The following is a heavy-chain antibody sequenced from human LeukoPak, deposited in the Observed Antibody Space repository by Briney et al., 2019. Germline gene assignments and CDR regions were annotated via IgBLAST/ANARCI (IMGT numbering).Heavy chain of an antibody. CDR1: GFTFNNYA. D-gene: IGHD3-22*01. CDR2: ISGSGSST. Sequence: PGGSLRLSCAASGFTFNNYAMSWVRQAPGKGLEWVSSISGSGSSTWYADSVKGRFTISRDNSKNTLYPQMNGLRAEDTAVYYCAKGVRSGKYYYASSGYSFDSWGQGTLVTVSS. CDR3: AKGVRSGKYYYASSGYSFDS. V-gene: IGHV3-23*01. J-gene: IGHJ4*02.